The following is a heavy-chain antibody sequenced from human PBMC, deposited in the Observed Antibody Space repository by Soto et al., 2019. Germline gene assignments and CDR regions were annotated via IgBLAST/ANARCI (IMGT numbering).Heavy chain of an antibody. D-gene: IGHD2-15*01. Sequence: PSETLSLTCAVYGGSFSGYYWSWIRQPPGKGLEWIGEINHSGSTNYNPSLKSRVTISVDTSKNQFSLKLSSVTAADTAVYYCARGYCSGGSCNDYWGQGTLVTVSS. CDR1: GGSFSGYY. J-gene: IGHJ4*02. CDR2: INHSGST. CDR3: ARGYCSGGSCNDY. V-gene: IGHV4-34*01.